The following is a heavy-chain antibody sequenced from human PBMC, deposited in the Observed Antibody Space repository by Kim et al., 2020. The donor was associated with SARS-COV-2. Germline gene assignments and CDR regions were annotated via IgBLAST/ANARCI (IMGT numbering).Heavy chain of an antibody. CDR3: ARATGDY. CDR1: GGSFSGYY. CDR2: INHSGST. J-gene: IGHJ4*02. Sequence: SETLSLTCAVYGGSFSGYYWSWIRQPPGKGLEWIGEINHSGSTNYNPSLKSRVTISVDTSKNQFSLKLSSVTAADTAVYYCARATGDYWGQGTLVTVSS. V-gene: IGHV4-34*01.